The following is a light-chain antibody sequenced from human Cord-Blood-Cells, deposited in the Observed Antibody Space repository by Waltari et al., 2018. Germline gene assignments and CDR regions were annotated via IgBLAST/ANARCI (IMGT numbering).Light chain of an antibody. J-gene: IGLJ2*01. CDR3: SSYTSSSTFVV. Sequence: QSALTQPATVSGSPGQPNTISCTATSRDVGGHNYVSWYQQHPGKAPKLMIYDVSKRPSGVSNRFSGSKSGNTASLTISGLQAEDEADYYCSSYTSSSTFVVFGGGTKLTVL. CDR1: SRDVGGHNY. V-gene: IGLV2-14*01. CDR2: DVS.